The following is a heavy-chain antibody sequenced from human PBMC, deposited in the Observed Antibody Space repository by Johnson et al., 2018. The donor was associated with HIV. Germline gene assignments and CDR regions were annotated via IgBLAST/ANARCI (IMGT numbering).Heavy chain of an antibody. CDR3: ARERRAGVKGAFDI. J-gene: IGHJ3*02. D-gene: IGHD2-21*01. Sequence: QVQLVESGGGVVQPGRSLRLSCAASGFTFNPYGIHWVRRAPGKGLEWVALISYDGSNKYYPDSVKGRFTISRDNPKNTLYRQMNSLRAEDTAVYYCARERRAGVKGAFDIGGQGTMVTVSS. CDR2: ISYDGSNK. V-gene: IGHV3-30*19. CDR1: GFTFNPYG.